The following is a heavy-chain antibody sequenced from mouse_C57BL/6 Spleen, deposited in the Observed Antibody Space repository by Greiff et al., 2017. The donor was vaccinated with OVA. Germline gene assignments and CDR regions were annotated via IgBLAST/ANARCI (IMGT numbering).Heavy chain of an antibody. Sequence: DVMLVESGGGLVKPGGFLKLSCAASGFTFSDYGMHWVRQAPEKGLEWVAYISSGSSTIYYADTVKGRFTISRDNAKNTLFLQMTSLRSEDTAMYYCARDSNPFAYWGQGTLVTVSA. CDR2: ISSGSSTI. CDR3: ARDSNPFAY. J-gene: IGHJ3*01. D-gene: IGHD2-5*01. CDR1: GFTFSDYG. V-gene: IGHV5-17*01.